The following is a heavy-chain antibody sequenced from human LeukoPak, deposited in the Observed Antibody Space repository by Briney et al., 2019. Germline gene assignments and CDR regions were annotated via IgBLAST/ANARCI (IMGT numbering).Heavy chain of an antibody. Sequence: PGGSLKLSCAASGFTFSGSAMHWVRQASGKGLEWVGRIRSKANSYATAYAASVKGRFTISRDDSKNTAYLQMNSLKTEDTAVYYCTRLPPSGCSSTSCSYYYYYGMDVWGQGTTVTVSS. CDR3: TRLPPSGCSSTSCSYYYYYGMDV. J-gene: IGHJ6*02. CDR1: GFTFSGSA. CDR2: IRSKANSYAT. V-gene: IGHV3-73*01. D-gene: IGHD2-2*01.